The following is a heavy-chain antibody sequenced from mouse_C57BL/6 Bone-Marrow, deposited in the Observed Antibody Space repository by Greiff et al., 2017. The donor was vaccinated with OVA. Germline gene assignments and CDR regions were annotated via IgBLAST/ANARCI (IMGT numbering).Heavy chain of an antibody. Sequence: EVQLQESGAELVKPGASVKLSCTASGFNIKDYYMHWVKQRTEQGLEWIGRIDPEDGETKYAPKFQGKATITADTSSNTAYLQLSSLTSEDTAVYYCARGSITTVVAPGFAYWGRGTLVTVSA. CDR1: GFNIKDYY. V-gene: IGHV14-2*01. D-gene: IGHD1-1*01. CDR3: ARGSITTVVAPGFAY. J-gene: IGHJ3*01. CDR2: IDPEDGET.